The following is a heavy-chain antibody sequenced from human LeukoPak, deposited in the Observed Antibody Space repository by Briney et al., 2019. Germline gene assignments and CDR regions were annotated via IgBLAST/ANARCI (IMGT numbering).Heavy chain of an antibody. CDR1: GGSISSSSYY. V-gene: IGHV4-39*01. Sequence: KPSETLSLTCTVSGGSISSSSYYWGWIRQPPGKGLEWIGSIYYSGSTYYNPSLKSRVTISVDTSKNQFSLKLSSVTAADTAVYYCARRLLRFLVPDAFDIWGQGTMVTVSS. CDR3: ARRLLRFLVPDAFDI. D-gene: IGHD3-3*01. CDR2: IYYSGST. J-gene: IGHJ3*02.